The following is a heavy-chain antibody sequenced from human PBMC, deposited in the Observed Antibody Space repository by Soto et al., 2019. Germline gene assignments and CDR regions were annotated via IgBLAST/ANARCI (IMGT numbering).Heavy chain of an antibody. Sequence: GGSLRLSCAASGFTVSSNYMSWVRQAPGKGLEWVSVIYSGGSTYYADSVKGRFTISRDNSKNTLYLQMNSLRAEDTAVYYCARVPYYDILTGYPDYGMDVWGQGTTVTVSS. CDR3: ARVPYYDILTGYPDYGMDV. D-gene: IGHD3-9*01. V-gene: IGHV3-53*01. CDR1: GFTVSSNY. J-gene: IGHJ6*02. CDR2: IYSGGST.